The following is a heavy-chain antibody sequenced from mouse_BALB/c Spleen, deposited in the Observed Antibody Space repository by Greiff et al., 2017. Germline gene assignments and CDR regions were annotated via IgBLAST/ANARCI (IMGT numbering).Heavy chain of an antibody. CDR2: ISYSGST. CDR1: GYSITSDYA. Sequence: EVHLVESGPGLVKPSQSLSLTCTVTGYSITSDYAWNWIRQFPGNKLEWMGYISYSGSTSYNPSLKSRISITRDTSKNQFFLQLNSVTTEDTATYYCARRVSLYAMDYWGQGTSVTVSS. CDR3: ARRVSLYAMDY. V-gene: IGHV3-2*02. J-gene: IGHJ4*01.